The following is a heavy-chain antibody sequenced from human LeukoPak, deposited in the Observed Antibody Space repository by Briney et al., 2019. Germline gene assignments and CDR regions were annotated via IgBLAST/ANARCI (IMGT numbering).Heavy chain of an antibody. CDR1: GVSISSGGYY. CDR3: ARVRNYYDSSGYLDY. Sequence: SETLSLTCTVSGVSISSGGYYWSWIRQHPGKGLEWIGYIYYSGSTYYNPSLKSRVTISVDTSKNQFSLKLSSVTAADTAVYYCARVRNYYDSSGYLDYWGQGTLVTVSS. V-gene: IGHV4-31*03. D-gene: IGHD3-22*01. J-gene: IGHJ4*02. CDR2: IYYSGST.